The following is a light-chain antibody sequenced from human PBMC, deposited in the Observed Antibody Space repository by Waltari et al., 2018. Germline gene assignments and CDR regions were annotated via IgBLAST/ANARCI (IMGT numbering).Light chain of an antibody. Sequence: SSELTQDPAVSVALGQTVRITCQGDSLSRYSATWYQQKPGQAPVVVIYGKVNRPSGIPDRFSGSRSGNTAYLTISGAQAEDEGDYYCSSRDSSGNQVVFGGGTTLTVL. CDR1: SLSRYS. J-gene: IGLJ2*01. V-gene: IGLV3-19*01. CDR3: SSRDSSGNQVV. CDR2: GKV.